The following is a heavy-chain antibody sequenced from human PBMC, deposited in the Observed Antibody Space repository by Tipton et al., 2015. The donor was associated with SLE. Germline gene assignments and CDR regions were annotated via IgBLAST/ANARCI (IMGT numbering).Heavy chain of an antibody. D-gene: IGHD4-17*01. V-gene: IGHV4-39*07. Sequence: TLSLTCTVSGGSISSSSYYWGWIRQPPGKGLEWIGSIYYSGSTYYNPSLKSRVTISVDTSKNQFSLKLSSVTAADTAVYYCARDGTVTGDGMDVWGQGTMVTVSS. CDR1: GGSISSSSYY. J-gene: IGHJ6*02. CDR2: IYYSGST. CDR3: ARDGTVTGDGMDV.